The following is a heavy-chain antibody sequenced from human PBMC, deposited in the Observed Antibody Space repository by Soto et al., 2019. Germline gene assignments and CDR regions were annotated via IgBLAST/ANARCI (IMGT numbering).Heavy chain of an antibody. CDR3: ARDEPYSSSQPGY. Sequence: QVQLVESVGGVVQPGRSLRLSCAASGFTFSSYAMHWVRQAPGKGLEWVAVISYDGSNKYYADSVKGRFTISRDNSKNTLYLQMNSLRAEDTAVYYCARDEPYSSSQPGYWGQGTLVTVSS. CDR1: GFTFSSYA. J-gene: IGHJ4*02. D-gene: IGHD6-13*01. CDR2: ISYDGSNK. V-gene: IGHV3-30-3*01.